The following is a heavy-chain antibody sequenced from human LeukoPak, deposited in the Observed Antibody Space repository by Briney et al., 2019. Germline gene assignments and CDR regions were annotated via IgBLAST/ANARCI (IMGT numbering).Heavy chain of an antibody. V-gene: IGHV3-23*01. CDR1: GFTFSSYA. CDR3: AKLVDYGSGNRDY. D-gene: IGHD4-17*01. Sequence: GGSLRLSCAASGFTFSSYAISWVRQAPGKGLEWVSAISGSGGSTYYADSVKGRFTISRDNSKNTLYLQMNSLRAEDTAVYYCAKLVDYGSGNRDYWGQGTLVTVSS. J-gene: IGHJ4*02. CDR2: ISGSGGST.